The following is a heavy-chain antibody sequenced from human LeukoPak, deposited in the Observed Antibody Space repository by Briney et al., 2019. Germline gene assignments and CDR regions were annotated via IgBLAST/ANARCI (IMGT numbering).Heavy chain of an antibody. Sequence: GGSLRLSRAASGFTFSSSWMSWVRQARGKGLEWVANIKQDGSEKYYVDSVKGRFTISRDNAKNSLYLQMNSVRAEDTAVDYCARRIRASCGYDWGFDYWGQGTLVTV. CDR2: IKQDGSEK. J-gene: IGHJ4*02. D-gene: IGHD5-12*01. V-gene: IGHV3-7*01. CDR3: ARRIRASCGYDWGFDY. CDR1: GFTFSSSW.